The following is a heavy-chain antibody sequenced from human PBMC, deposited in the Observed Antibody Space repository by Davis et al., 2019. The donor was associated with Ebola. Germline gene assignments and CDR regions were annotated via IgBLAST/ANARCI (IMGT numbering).Heavy chain of an antibody. CDR3: ARAGGAAAGSYYYYGMDV. CDR2: IREDGSEQ. J-gene: IGHJ6*04. V-gene: IGHV3-7*04. CDR1: GFIFSNHW. D-gene: IGHD6-13*01. Sequence: GESLKISCAASGFIFSNHWMSWVRQAPRKGLEWVANIREDGSEQYYMDSVKGRFTISRDNAKNSLYLQMNSLRAEDTAVYYCARAGGAAAGSYYYYGMDVWGKGTTVTVSS.